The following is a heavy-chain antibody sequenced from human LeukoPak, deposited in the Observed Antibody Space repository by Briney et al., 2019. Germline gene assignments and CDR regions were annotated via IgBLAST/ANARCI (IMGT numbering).Heavy chain of an antibody. D-gene: IGHD2-2*01. J-gene: IGHJ5*02. CDR2: ISGSGGST. CDR1: GFTFSSYA. CDR3: AKVGVVVPTRFDP. Sequence: PGGSLRLSCAACGFTFSSYAMSWVRQAPGKGLEWVSAISGSGGSTYYADSVKGRFTISRDNSTNTLYLQMNSLRAEDTAVYYCAKVGVVVPTRFDPWGQGTLVTVSS. V-gene: IGHV3-23*01.